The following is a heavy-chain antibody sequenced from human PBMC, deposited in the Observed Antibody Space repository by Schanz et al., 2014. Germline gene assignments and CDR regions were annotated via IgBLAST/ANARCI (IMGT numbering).Heavy chain of an antibody. Sequence: QVPLVESGGGLVKPGGSLRLSCAASGFTFSDYYMSWIRQAPGKGLEWVSYISSSGSYTNYADSVKGRFTTSRDNGETSVYLQINSLRVEDTAVYYCTKPDIPAALTGPGVWFDPWGQGTLVTVSS. D-gene: IGHD6-13*01. CDR2: ISSSGSYT. CDR3: TKPDIPAALTGPGVWFDP. CDR1: GFTFSDYY. V-gene: IGHV3-11*05. J-gene: IGHJ5*02.